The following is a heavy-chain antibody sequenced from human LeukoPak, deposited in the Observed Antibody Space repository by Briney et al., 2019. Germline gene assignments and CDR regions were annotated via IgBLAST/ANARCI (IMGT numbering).Heavy chain of an antibody. CDR3: ARARVPVSVAASRTFRDYFNMDV. CDR2: INTDASTA. V-gene: IGHV3-74*01. D-gene: IGHD2-15*01. Sequence: GGSLRLSCAASGFNIDKYWMHWVRQAPGKGPMWVSRINTDASTATYADSVKGRFTISRDNAKNTVFLQMDRLRDDDTALYYCARARVPVSVAASRTFRDYFNMDVWGTGTTVFISS. J-gene: IGHJ6*03. CDR1: GFNIDKYW.